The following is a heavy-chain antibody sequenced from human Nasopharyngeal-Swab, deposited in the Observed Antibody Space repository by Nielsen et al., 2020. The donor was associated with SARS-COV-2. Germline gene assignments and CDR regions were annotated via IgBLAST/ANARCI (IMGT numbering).Heavy chain of an antibody. V-gene: IGHV1-24*01. D-gene: IGHD1-7*01. Sequence: ASVKVSCKVSGYTLTELSMHWVRQAPGKGLEWMGGFDPEDGETIYAQKFQGRVTMTEDTSTDTAYMELSSLRFEDTAVYYCATEYNWNYGPRYFDLWGRGTLVTVSS. CDR2: FDPEDGET. J-gene: IGHJ2*01. CDR1: GYTLTELS. CDR3: ATEYNWNYGPRYFDL.